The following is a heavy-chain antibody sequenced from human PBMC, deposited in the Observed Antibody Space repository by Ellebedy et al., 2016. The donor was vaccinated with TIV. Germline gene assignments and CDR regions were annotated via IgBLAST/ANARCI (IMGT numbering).Heavy chain of an antibody. Sequence: GESLKISXAASGFTFSNYSMSWIRQAPGKGPEWVSNIKQDGSEKNYVDSVKGRFTISRDNAKNSLYLEMNSLRVDDTAMYYCARDQPFGSFWGQGTLVTVSS. CDR3: ARDQPFGSF. J-gene: IGHJ4*02. V-gene: IGHV3-7*01. CDR2: IKQDGSEK. CDR1: GFTFSNYS. D-gene: IGHD3-10*01.